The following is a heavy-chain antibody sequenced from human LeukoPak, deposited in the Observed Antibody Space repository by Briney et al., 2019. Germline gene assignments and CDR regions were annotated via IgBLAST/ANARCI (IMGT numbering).Heavy chain of an antibody. CDR2: IGYDGSNK. CDR3: AKDRRRDVWFDP. Sequence: GGSLRLSCAASGFSFSGYDMHWVRQAPGKGLEWVAIIGYDGSNKYYGDSVKGRFTISRDNPKNTLYLQMNSLRAEDTAVYYCAKDRRRDVWFDPWGQGTLVTVSS. CDR1: GFSFSGYD. D-gene: IGHD3-10*01. V-gene: IGHV3-30*02. J-gene: IGHJ5*02.